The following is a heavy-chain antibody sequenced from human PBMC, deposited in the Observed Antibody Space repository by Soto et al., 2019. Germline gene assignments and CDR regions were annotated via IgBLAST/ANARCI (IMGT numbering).Heavy chain of an antibody. CDR1: GGSISSGGYY. CDR2: IYYSGST. V-gene: IGHV4-31*03. Sequence: QVQLQESGPGLVKPSQTLSLTCTVSGGSISSGGYYWSWIRQHPGKGLEWIGYIYYSGSTYYNPSLKRRVTISVDTSKNQFSLKLSSVTAADTAVYYCARARIAVAGNGVYYYYYGMDVWGQGTTVTVSS. CDR3: ARARIAVAGNGVYYYYYGMDV. D-gene: IGHD6-19*01. J-gene: IGHJ6*02.